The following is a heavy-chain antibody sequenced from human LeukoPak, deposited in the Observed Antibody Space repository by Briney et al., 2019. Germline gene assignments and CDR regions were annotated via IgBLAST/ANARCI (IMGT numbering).Heavy chain of an antibody. V-gene: IGHV5-51*01. D-gene: IGHD2-2*01. J-gene: IGHJ4*02. CDR1: GYQFTGFW. CDR2: IYPDDSDT. Sequence: GESLKISCKASGYQFTGFWIGWVRQKPGKGLGWMGIIYPDDSDTRYSPSFQGQVTISADTSISTAYLQWSSLKASDTAMYFCVRGYCSTARCSNFDHWGPGTLVTVSS. CDR3: VRGYCSTARCSNFDH.